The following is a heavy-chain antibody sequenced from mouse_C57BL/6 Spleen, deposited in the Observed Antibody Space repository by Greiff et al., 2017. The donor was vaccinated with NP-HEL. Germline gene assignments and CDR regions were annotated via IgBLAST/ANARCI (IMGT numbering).Heavy chain of an antibody. Sequence: VQLKESGPGLVKPSQSLSLTCSVTGYSITSGYYWNWIRQFPGNKLEWMGYISYDGSNNYNPSLKNRISITRDTSKNQFFLKLNSVTTEDTATYYCARGDYGNYLNYAMDYWGQGTSVTVSS. D-gene: IGHD2-1*01. J-gene: IGHJ4*01. CDR3: ARGDYGNYLNYAMDY. CDR2: ISYDGSN. CDR1: GYSITSGYY. V-gene: IGHV3-6*01.